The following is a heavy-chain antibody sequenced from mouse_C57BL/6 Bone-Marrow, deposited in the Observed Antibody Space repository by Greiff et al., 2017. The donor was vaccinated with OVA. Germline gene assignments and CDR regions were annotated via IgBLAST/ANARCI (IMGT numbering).Heavy chain of an antibody. CDR1: GYTFTDYY. CDR3: ARGGGYDYDGEDY. D-gene: IGHD2-4*01. V-gene: IGHV1-19*01. Sequence: EVQLQQSGPVLVKPGASVKMSCKASGYTFTDYYMNWVKQSHGKSLEWIGVINTYNGGTSYNQKLKGRATLTVDKSSSTAYMELNSLTSEDSAVYYCARGGGYDYDGEDYWGQGTTLTVSS. CDR2: INTYNGGT. J-gene: IGHJ2*01.